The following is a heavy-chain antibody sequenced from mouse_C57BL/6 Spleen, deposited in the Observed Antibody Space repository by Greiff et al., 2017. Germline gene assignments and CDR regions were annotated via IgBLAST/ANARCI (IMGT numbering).Heavy chain of an antibody. J-gene: IGHJ2*01. Sequence: EVKLMESGEGLVKPGGSLKLPCAASGFTFSSYAMSWVRQTPEKRLEWVAYISSGGDYIYYADTVKGRFTISRDNARNTLYLQMSSLKSEDTAMYYCTRSWDYFDYWGQGTTLTVSS. V-gene: IGHV5-9-1*02. D-gene: IGHD4-1*01. CDR1: GFTFSSYA. CDR3: TRSWDYFDY. CDR2: ISSGGDYI.